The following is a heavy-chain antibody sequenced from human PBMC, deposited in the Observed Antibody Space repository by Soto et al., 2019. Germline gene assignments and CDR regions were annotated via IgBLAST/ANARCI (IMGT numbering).Heavy chain of an antibody. J-gene: IGHJ4*02. Sequence: AAVKVSCKASGYTVSSHAMHLVRQSPGRRREWMGWINAGNGNTKYSQNFQGRVAITRDTSASTAYMELRSLRSEETAVYYCARDGERIKVFGVVYYFDYWGPGTLVP. D-gene: IGHD3-3*01. V-gene: IGHV1-3*01. CDR2: INAGNGNT. CDR3: ARDGERIKVFGVVYYFDY. CDR1: GYTVSSHA.